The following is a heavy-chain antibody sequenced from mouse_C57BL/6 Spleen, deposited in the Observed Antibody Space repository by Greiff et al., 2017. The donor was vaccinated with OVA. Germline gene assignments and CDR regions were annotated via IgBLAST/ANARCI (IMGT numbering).Heavy chain of an antibody. CDR1: GYSITSGYY. CDR2: ISYDGSN. D-gene: IGHD2-2*01. J-gene: IGHJ4*01. V-gene: IGHV3-6*01. Sequence: EVKLQESGPGLVKPSQSLSLTCSVTGYSITSGYYWNWIRQFPGNKLEWMGYISYDGSNNYNPSLKNRISITRDTSKNQFFLKLNSVTTEDTATYYCARDGYDRWDYWGQGTSVTVSS. CDR3: ARDGYDRWDY.